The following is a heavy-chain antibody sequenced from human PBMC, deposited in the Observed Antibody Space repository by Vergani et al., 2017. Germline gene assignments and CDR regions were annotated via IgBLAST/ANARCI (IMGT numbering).Heavy chain of an antibody. CDR1: GGTFSSYT. V-gene: IGHV1-8*02. D-gene: IGHD3-10*01. CDR3: ARDTSGWFGELISAFWFDP. Sequence: QVQLVQSGAEVKKPGSSVKVSCKASGGTFSSYTINWVRQATGQGLEWMGWMNPNSGNTGYAQKFQGRVTMTRNTSISTAYMELSSLRSEDTAVYYCARDTSGWFGELISAFWFDPWGQGTLVTVSS. CDR2: MNPNSGNT. J-gene: IGHJ5*02.